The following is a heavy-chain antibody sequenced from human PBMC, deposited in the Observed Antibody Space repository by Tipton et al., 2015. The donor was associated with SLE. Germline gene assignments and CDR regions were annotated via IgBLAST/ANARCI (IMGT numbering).Heavy chain of an antibody. V-gene: IGHV1-18*01. CDR1: GYTFTSYG. CDR3: ARVGGQYPRWFDP. CDR2: ISASSGNT. J-gene: IGHJ5*02. D-gene: IGHD2-2*01. Sequence: QLVQSGAEVKKHGASVKVSCKASGYTFTSYGISWVRQAPGQGLEWMGWISASSGNTNYAQKLQGRVTMTTDTPTSTAYMELRSLRSADTAMYYCARVGGQYPRWFDPWGQGTLVTASS.